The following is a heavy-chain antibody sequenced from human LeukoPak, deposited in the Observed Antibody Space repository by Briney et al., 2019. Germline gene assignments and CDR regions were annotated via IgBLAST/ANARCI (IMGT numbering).Heavy chain of an antibody. CDR1: GFTFSSYS. D-gene: IGHD3-10*01. V-gene: IGHV3-21*01. CDR3: ARALSGSALDDY. J-gene: IGHJ4*02. CDR2: ISSSSSYI. Sequence: PGGSLRLSCAASGFTFSSYSMNWVRQAPGKGLEWVSSISSSSSYIYYADSVKGRFTISRDNARNSLYLQMNSLRAEDTAVYYCARALSGSALDDYWGQGTLVTVSS.